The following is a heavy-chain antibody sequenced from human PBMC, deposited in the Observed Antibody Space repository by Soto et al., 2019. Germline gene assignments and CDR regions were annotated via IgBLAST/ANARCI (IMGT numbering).Heavy chain of an antibody. CDR1: GFTFSSYG. Sequence: GGSLRLSCAASGFTFSSYGMHWVRQAPGKGLEWVAVISYDGSNKYYADSVKGRFTISRDNSKNTLYLQMNSLRAEDTAVYYCAKSSGDGGQYFDYWGQGTLVTVSS. V-gene: IGHV3-30*18. CDR3: AKSSGDGGQYFDY. CDR2: ISYDGSNK. J-gene: IGHJ4*02. D-gene: IGHD2-15*01.